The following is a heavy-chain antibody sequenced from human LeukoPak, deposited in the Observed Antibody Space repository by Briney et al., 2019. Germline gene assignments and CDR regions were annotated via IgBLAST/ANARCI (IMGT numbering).Heavy chain of an antibody. CDR1: GGSISSYY. CDR2: IYYSGST. Sequence: SETLSLTCTVSGGSISSYYWSWIRQPPGKGLEWIGYIYYSGSTNYNPSLKSRVTISVDTSKNQFSLKLSSVTAADTAVYYCARHRKQWLRGPFDPWGQGTLVTVSS. D-gene: IGHD6-19*01. V-gene: IGHV4-59*01. CDR3: ARHRKQWLRGPFDP. J-gene: IGHJ5*02.